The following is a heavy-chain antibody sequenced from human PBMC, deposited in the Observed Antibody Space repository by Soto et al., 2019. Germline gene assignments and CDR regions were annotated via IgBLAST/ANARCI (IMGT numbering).Heavy chain of an antibody. CDR1: GFTFSSYA. J-gene: IGHJ4*02. CDR3: AKDTALAGHRTGDY. CDR2: ISYDGNNK. V-gene: IGHV3-30-3*01. Sequence: QVQLVESGGGVVQPGRSLRLSCAASGFTFSSYAMHWVRQAPGKGLEWVAVISYDGNNKYYADSVKGRFTISRDNSKNTLYLQMNSLRAEDTAVYYWAKDTALAGHRTGDYWGQGTLVTVSS. D-gene: IGHD5-18*01.